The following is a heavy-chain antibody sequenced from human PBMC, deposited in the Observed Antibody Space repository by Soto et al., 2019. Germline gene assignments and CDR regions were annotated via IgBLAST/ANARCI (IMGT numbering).Heavy chain of an antibody. V-gene: IGHV4-59*01. D-gene: IGHD2-2*01. Sequence: PSETLSLTCTVSGGSISSYYWSWIRQPPGKGLEWIGYIYYSGSTNYNPSLKSRVTISVDTSKNQFSLKLSSVTAADTAVYYCARAHCSSNSCYFFAGAFDIWGQGTMVTVSS. CDR3: ARAHCSSNSCYFFAGAFDI. CDR1: GGSISSYY. J-gene: IGHJ3*02. CDR2: IYYSGST.